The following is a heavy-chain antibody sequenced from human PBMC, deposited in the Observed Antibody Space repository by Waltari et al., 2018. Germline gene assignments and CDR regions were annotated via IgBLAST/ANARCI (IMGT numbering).Heavy chain of an antibody. Sequence: EVQLVESGGGLVQPGGSLRLSCSVSGFTFSSFGMHWVRQAPGKGLEYVAFISSSEDWTHYTDSVKGRFTISRDNSRNTLYLQMNSLRPEDTAAYYCVKDQWIDYWDQGTLVTVSS. CDR1: GFTFSSFG. V-gene: IGHV3-64D*06. CDR2: ISSSEDWT. J-gene: IGHJ4*02. CDR3: VKDQWIDY. D-gene: IGHD5-12*01.